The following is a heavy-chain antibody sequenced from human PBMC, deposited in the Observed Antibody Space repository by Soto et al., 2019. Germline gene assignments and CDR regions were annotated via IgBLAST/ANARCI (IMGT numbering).Heavy chain of an antibody. CDR3: TRDASRDSSARGWFDP. Sequence: GGSLRLSCAASGFTFRSFTMNWVRQAPGKGLEWVSTISSNSAYIYYTDALRGRCTISRDNAKNTLHLQMNSLRAEDTAVYYCTRDASRDSSARGWFDPWGPGTLVTVSS. J-gene: IGHJ5*02. CDR1: GFTFRSFT. D-gene: IGHD6-13*01. CDR2: ISSNSAYI. V-gene: IGHV3-21*01.